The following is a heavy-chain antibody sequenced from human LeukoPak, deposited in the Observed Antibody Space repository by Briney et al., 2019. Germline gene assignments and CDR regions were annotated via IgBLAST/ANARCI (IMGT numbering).Heavy chain of an antibody. J-gene: IGHJ4*02. Sequence: GGSLRLPCAASGFTFSNFAMSWVRQAPGKGLDWVAAFSGRGDNTYYADSVKGRFTISRDNSKNTLYLQMNSLRADDTAVYYCAKENGYSSSSVDYWGQGTLVTVSS. CDR2: FSGRGDNT. CDR3: AKENGYSSSSVDY. CDR1: GFTFSNFA. V-gene: IGHV3-23*01. D-gene: IGHD6-6*01.